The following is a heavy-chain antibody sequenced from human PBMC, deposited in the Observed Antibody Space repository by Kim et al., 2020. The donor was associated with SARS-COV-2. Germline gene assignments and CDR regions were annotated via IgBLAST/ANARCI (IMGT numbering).Heavy chain of an antibody. V-gene: IGHV3-15*01. Sequence: TTDYAAPVKGRFTISRDDSKNTRYLQMNSLKTGDTAVYYCTPDRGAGGFDPWGQGTLVTVSS. CDR2: TT. D-gene: IGHD3-10*01. J-gene: IGHJ5*02. CDR3: TPDRGAGGFDP.